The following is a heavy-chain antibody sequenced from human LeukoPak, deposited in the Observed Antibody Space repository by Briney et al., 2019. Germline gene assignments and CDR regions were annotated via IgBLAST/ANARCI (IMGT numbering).Heavy chain of an antibody. D-gene: IGHD1-14*01. CDR3: ARRRSGLIDY. V-gene: IGHV5-51*01. J-gene: IGHJ4*02. CDR1: ADSFTSYW. CDR2: IYPGDSDT. Sequence: GESLKISCRGSADSFTSYWIGWVRQMPGKGLEWMGLIYPGDSDTRYSPSFQGQVTISADNSISTAYLQWSSLKASDTAMYYCARRRSGLIDYWGQGTLVTVS.